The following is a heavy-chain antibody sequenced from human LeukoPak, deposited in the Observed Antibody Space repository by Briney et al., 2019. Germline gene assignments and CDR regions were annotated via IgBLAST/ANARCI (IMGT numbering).Heavy chain of an antibody. Sequence: PPETLSLTCTVSGASISDYYWSWIRQPPGQGLEWISYVFDSGGANYNPSLKSRVAISVDTSKNQFSVKLGSVTAADTAVYYCAAALGRYGDYSRGYYFDYWGQGTLVTVSS. V-gene: IGHV4-59*13. J-gene: IGHJ4*02. CDR3: AAALGRYGDYSRGYYFDY. CDR2: VFDSGGA. D-gene: IGHD4-17*01. CDR1: GASISDYY.